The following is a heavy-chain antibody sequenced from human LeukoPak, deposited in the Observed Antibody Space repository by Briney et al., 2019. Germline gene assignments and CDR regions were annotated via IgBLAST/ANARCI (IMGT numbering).Heavy chain of an antibody. Sequence: GGSLRLSCAASGFTFSSYAMSWVRQAPGKGLEWVSAISGSGGSTYYADSVKGRFTISRDNAKNSLYLQMNSLRPEDTAVYYCARQISGSGSYYPYFDYWGQGTLVTVSS. CDR3: ARQISGSGSYYPYFDY. J-gene: IGHJ4*02. D-gene: IGHD3-10*01. CDR2: ISGSGGST. V-gene: IGHV3-23*01. CDR1: GFTFSSYA.